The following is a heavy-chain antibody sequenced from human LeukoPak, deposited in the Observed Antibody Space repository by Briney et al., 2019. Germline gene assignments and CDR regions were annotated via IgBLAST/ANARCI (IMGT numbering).Heavy chain of an antibody. V-gene: IGHV4-34*01. D-gene: IGHD3-10*01. Sequence: SETLSLTCAVYGGSFSGYYWSWIRQPPGKGLEWIGSIYYSGSTYYNPSLKSRVTISVDMFKNQFSLKLSSVTAADTAVYYCASHTPNAYVLLWFGELLAWFDPWGQGTLVTVSS. CDR2: IYYSGST. CDR3: ASHTPNAYVLLWFGELLAWFDP. CDR1: GGSFSGYY. J-gene: IGHJ5*02.